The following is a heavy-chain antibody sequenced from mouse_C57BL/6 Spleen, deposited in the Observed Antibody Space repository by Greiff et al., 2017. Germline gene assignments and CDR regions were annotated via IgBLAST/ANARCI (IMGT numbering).Heavy chain of an antibody. CDR1: GFTFSDYG. V-gene: IGHV5-17*01. CDR3: ARKDYGSSFYAMDY. J-gene: IGHJ4*01. Sequence: EVMLVESGGGLVKPGGSLKLSCAASGFTFSDYGMHWVRQAPEKGLEWVAYLSSGSSTIYYADTVKGRFTISRDNTKNTMFLQMTSLRSEDTAMYYCARKDYGSSFYAMDYWGQGTSVTVST. D-gene: IGHD1-1*01. CDR2: LSSGSSTI.